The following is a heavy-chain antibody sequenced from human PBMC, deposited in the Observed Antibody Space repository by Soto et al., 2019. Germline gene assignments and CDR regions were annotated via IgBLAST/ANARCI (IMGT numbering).Heavy chain of an antibody. CDR3: VRHATDRHGNAEDWDFEL. Sequence: QVQLQESGPGLVRPSETLSLTCTVSAASISSYYWTWIRQPPGKGLEWIGHMYNSEDTKYNPSLKSRVTRSVDTSKNQFSLKLRSVTAADTAIYYCVRHATDRHGNAEDWDFELWGRGTLVTVSS. CDR1: AASISSYY. CDR2: MYNSEDT. D-gene: IGHD2-15*01. J-gene: IGHJ2*01. V-gene: IGHV4-59*08.